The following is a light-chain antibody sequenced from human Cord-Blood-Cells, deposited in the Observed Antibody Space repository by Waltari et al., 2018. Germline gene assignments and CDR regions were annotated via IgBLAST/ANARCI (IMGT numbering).Light chain of an antibody. Sequence: QSALTQPSSVSGSPAQSIPISCTGTSRYVGGYYYFLWYQQHPGKAPKHMIYDVTNRPSGVSNRFSGSKSGNTASLTISGLQAEDEADYYCSSYTSSSTRVFGGGTKLTVL. CDR3: SSYTSSSTRV. V-gene: IGLV2-14*03. J-gene: IGLJ3*02. CDR1: SRYVGGYYY. CDR2: DVT.